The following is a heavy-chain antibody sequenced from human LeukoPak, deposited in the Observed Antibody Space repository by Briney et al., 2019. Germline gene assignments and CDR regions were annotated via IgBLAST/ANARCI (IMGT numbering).Heavy chain of an antibody. CDR1: GFSFSLYW. CDR3: VREYCGGDCYTDF. D-gene: IGHD2-21*02. V-gene: IGHV3-74*01. CDR2: LNSDGSIT. J-gene: IGHJ4*02. Sequence: GGSLRLSCAASGFSFSLYWLHWVRQTAGKGLVWVSRLNSDGSITSYADSVKGRFTISRDNAKNTLYLEMNSLRAEDTAVYYCVREYCGGDCYTDFWGQGTLVTVSS.